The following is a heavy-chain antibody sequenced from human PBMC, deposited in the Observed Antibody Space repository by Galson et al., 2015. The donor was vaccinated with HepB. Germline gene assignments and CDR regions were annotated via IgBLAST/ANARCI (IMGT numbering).Heavy chain of an antibody. V-gene: IGHV4-34*01. CDR3: ARGRSRPGYCSSTSCSRNYYYYGMDV. J-gene: IGHJ6*02. CDR1: GGSFSGYY. Sequence: SETLSLTCAVYGGSFSGYYWSWIRQPPGKGLEWIGEINHSGSTNYNPSLKSRVTISVDTSKNQFSLKLSSVTAADTAVYYCARGRSRPGYCSSTSCSRNYYYYGMDVWGQGTTVTVSS. D-gene: IGHD2-2*01. CDR2: INHSGST.